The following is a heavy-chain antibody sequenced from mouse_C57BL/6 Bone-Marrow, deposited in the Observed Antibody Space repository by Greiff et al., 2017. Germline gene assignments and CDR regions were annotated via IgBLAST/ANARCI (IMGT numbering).Heavy chain of an antibody. CDR1: GYTFTSYW. CDR3: ARFGDDDYDVYFDD. D-gene: IGHD2-4*01. V-gene: IGHV1-69*01. Sequence: QVQLQQPGAELVMPGASVKLSCKASGYTFTSYWMHWVKQRPGQGLEWIGEIDPSDSYTNYNQKFKGKSTLTVDKSSSTAYMQLSSLTSEDSAVYYCARFGDDDYDVYFDDWGQGTTRTVSS. J-gene: IGHJ2*01. CDR2: IDPSDSYT.